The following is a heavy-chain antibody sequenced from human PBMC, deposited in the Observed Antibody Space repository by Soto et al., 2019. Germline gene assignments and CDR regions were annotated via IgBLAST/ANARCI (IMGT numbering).Heavy chain of an antibody. CDR3: AGQYSYGSYGMDV. D-gene: IGHD5-18*01. J-gene: IGHJ6*02. CDR1: GGSFSGYY. V-gene: IGHV4-34*01. Sequence: PSETLSLTCAVYGGSFSGYYWTWIRQPPGTGLEWIGEINHSGSTNYNPSLKSRVTISVDTSKNQFSLKLSSVTAADTAVYYCAGQYSYGSYGMDVWGQGTTVTVSS. CDR2: INHSGST.